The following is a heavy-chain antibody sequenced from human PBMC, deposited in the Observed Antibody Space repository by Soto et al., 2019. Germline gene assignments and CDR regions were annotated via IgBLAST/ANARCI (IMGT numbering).Heavy chain of an antibody. Sequence: LRLSCAASGFTFNIYWMHWVRQAPGKGLVWVSRINSDGSSTTYADSVQDRFTISRDNAKNTLYLQMNSLRVDDMAVYYCTRAPKGYGMDVWGQGTTVTVSS. CDR3: TRAPKGYGMDV. V-gene: IGHV3-74*01. CDR2: INSDGSST. CDR1: GFTFNIYW. J-gene: IGHJ6*02.